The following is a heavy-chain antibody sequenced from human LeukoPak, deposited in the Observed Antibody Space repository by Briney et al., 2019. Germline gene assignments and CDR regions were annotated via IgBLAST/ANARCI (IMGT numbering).Heavy chain of an antibody. Sequence: SETLSLTCTVSGASLRRSYWNWIPQPAGKGLEWIGIFYTSGSTNYNPSLKSRVTISVDTSKNQFSLKLSSVTAADTAVYYCARTTGYSSSWYNYYYMDVWGKGTTVTVSS. CDR1: GASLRRSY. V-gene: IGHV4-4*07. CDR3: ARTTGYSSSWYNYYYMDV. CDR2: FYTSGST. D-gene: IGHD6-13*01. J-gene: IGHJ6*03.